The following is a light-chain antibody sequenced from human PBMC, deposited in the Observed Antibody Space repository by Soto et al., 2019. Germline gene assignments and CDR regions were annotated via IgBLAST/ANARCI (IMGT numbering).Light chain of an antibody. CDR2: QND. CDR1: GSNIGSNF. V-gene: IGLV1-47*01. CDR3: AAWDARLTGL. Sequence: QSVLTQPPSVSGTPGQKVTISCSGSGSNIGSNFVYWYQQLPGKAPKLLIYQNDQRPSGVPDRYSGSKSGTSASLAISGLRSEDEGDYYCAAWDARLTGLFGGGTKLTVL. J-gene: IGLJ2*01.